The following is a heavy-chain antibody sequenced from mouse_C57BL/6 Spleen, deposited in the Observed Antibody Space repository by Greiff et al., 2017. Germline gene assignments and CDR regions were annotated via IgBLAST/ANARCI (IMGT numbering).Heavy chain of an antibody. CDR1: GYTFTSYW. CDR2: IHPSDSDT. Sequence: VQLQQPGAELVKPGASVKVSCKASGYTFTSYWMHWVKQRPGQGLEWIGRIHPSDSDTNYNQKFKGKATLTVDKSSSTAYMQLSSLTSEDSAVYYCASLYDYDVGAFAYWGQGTLVTVSA. D-gene: IGHD2-4*01. V-gene: IGHV1-74*01. CDR3: ASLYDYDVGAFAY. J-gene: IGHJ3*01.